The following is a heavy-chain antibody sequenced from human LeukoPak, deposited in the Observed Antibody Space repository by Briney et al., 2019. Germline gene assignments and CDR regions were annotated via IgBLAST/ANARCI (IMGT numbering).Heavy chain of an antibody. V-gene: IGHV4-61*02. CDR1: GGSISSGSYY. CDR2: IYTSGST. D-gene: IGHD3-10*01. J-gene: IGHJ6*03. CDR3: ARQGGITMVRGVIRYYYYMDV. Sequence: SETLSLTCTVSGGSISSGSYYWSWIRQPAGKGLEWIGRIYTSGSTNYNPSLKSRVTISVDTSKNQFSLKLSSVTAADTAVYYCARQGGITMVRGVIRYYYYMDVWGKGTTVTISS.